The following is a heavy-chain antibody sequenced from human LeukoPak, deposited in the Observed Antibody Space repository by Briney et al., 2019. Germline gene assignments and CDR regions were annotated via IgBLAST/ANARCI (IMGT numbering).Heavy chain of an antibody. D-gene: IGHD2-2*01. CDR2: IRYDGSNK. J-gene: IGHJ3*02. Sequence: GGSLRLSCAASGFTFSSYGMHWVRQAPGKGLEGVAFIRYDGSNKYYADSVKGRFTISRDNSKNTLYLQMDSLRAEDTAVYYCAKDRDIVVVPAAYWGYAFDIWGQGTMVTVSS. V-gene: IGHV3-30*02. CDR1: GFTFSSYG. CDR3: AKDRDIVVVPAAYWGYAFDI.